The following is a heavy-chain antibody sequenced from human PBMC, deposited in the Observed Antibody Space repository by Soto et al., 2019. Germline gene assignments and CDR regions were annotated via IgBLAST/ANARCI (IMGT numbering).Heavy chain of an antibody. CDR1: GYSFTSYW. CDR3: ARHRPIKIGWGYYFDY. J-gene: IGHJ4*02. D-gene: IGHD7-27*01. V-gene: IGHV5-51*01. CDR2: IYPGDSDT. Sequence: GESLKISCKGSGYSFTSYWIGWVRQMPGKGLEWMGIIYPGDSDTRYSPSFQGQVTISADKSISTAYLQWSSLKASDTAMYYCARHRPIKIGWGYYFDYWGQGTLVTVSS.